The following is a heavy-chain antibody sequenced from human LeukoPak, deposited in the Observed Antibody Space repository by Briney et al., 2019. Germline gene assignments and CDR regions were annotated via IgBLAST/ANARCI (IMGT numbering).Heavy chain of an antibody. V-gene: IGHV4-61*05. J-gene: IGHJ4*02. CDR2: IYYSGST. Sequence: SETLSLTCTVSGGSISSNSYYWSWIRQPPGKGLEWIGYIYYSGSTNYNPSLKSRVTISVDTSKNQFSLKLSSVTAADTAVYYCASATAMVFHFDYWGQGTLVTVSS. CDR1: GGSISSNSYY. D-gene: IGHD5-18*01. CDR3: ASATAMVFHFDY.